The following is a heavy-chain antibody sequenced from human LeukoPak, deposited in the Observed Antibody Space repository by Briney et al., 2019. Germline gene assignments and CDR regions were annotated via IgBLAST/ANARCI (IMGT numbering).Heavy chain of an antibody. CDR1: GGTFSSYA. D-gene: IGHD3-22*01. V-gene: IGHV1-69*13. CDR2: IIPIFGTA. Sequence: SVKVSCKASGGTFSSYAISWVRQAPGQGLEWMGGIIPIFGTANYAQKFQGRVTITADESTSTAYMELSSLRSEDTAVYYCARSRIFGSSGYYYDYWGQGTLVTVSS. J-gene: IGHJ4*02. CDR3: ARSRIFGSSGYYYDY.